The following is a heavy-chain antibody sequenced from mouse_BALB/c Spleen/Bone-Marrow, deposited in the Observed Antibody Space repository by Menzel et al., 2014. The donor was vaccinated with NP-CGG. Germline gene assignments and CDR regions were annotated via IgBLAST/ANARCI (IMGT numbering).Heavy chain of an antibody. CDR2: IYPGDGDT. D-gene: IGHD2-12*01. J-gene: IGHJ2*01. V-gene: IGHV1-87*01. CDR1: GYTFTSYW. CDR3: ARRRREYYFDY. Sequence: QVHVKQSGAELARPGASVKLSCKASGYTFTSYWMQWVKQRPGQGPEWIGAIYPGDGDTRYTQKFKGKATLTADKSSSTAYMQLSSLASEDSAVYYCARRRREYYFDYWGQGTTLTVSS.